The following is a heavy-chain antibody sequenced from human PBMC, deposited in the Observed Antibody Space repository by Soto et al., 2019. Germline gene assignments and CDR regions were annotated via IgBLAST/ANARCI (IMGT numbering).Heavy chain of an antibody. CDR3: AKTLARGSPYFFDY. D-gene: IGHD6-19*01. CDR2: ISASGATT. CDR1: GFTFSSYA. V-gene: IGHV3-23*01. J-gene: IGHJ4*02. Sequence: PGGSLRLSCAASGFTFSSYALTWVRQAPGKGLEWVSGISASGATTYYAGSVRGRFTISRDSSKNMVYLQMNSLRAEDTAVYYCAKTLARGSPYFFDYWGQGTLVTVSS.